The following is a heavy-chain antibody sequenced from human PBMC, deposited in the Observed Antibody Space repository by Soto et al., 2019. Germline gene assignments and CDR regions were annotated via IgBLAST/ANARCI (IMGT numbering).Heavy chain of an antibody. D-gene: IGHD3-22*01. CDR1: GFSLTTTGEG. J-gene: IGHJ4*02. CDR3: APRSSLTLFGTSGYIFDH. V-gene: IGHV2-5*01. Sequence: SGPTLVNPTQTLTLTCAFSGFSLTTTGEGVAWIRQSPGKALEFLGLIYLNDDRRYSPSLKSRLTVTRDTSKDQVVLTLTNMDPVDSGTSFCAPRSSLTLFGTSGYIFDHWGQGTPITASS. CDR2: IYLNDDR.